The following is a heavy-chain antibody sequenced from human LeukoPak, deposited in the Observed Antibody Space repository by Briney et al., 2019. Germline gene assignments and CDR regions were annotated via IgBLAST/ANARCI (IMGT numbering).Heavy chain of an antibody. CDR3: ARDSLGVPAAGVYYYYGMDV. Sequence: GGSLRLSCAASGFTFSSYSMNWVRQAPGKGLEWVSSISSSSSYIYYADSVKGRFTISRDNAKNSLYLQMNSLRAEDTAVYYCARDSLGVPAAGVYYYYGMDVWGQGTTVTVSS. V-gene: IGHV3-21*04. J-gene: IGHJ6*02. CDR1: GFTFSSYS. CDR2: ISSSSSYI. D-gene: IGHD6-25*01.